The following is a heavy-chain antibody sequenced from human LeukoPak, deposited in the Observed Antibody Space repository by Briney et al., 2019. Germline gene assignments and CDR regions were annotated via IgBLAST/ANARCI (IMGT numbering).Heavy chain of an antibody. CDR2: ISSSSSYI. CDR1: GFTFSSYS. D-gene: IGHD2-21*02. Sequence: GGSLRLSCAASGFTFSSYSMNWVRQALGKGLEWVSYISSSSSYIYYADSVKGRFTISRDNAKNALYLQMNSLRAEDTAVYYCARVLRAPYCGGDCPTTDYWGQGTLVTVSS. V-gene: IGHV3-21*01. J-gene: IGHJ4*02. CDR3: ARVLRAPYCGGDCPTTDY.